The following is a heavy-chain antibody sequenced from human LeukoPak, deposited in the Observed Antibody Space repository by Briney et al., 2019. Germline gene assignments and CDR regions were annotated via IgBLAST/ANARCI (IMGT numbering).Heavy chain of an antibody. V-gene: IGHV3-23*01. Sequence: GGSLRLSCAASGFTFSSYAISWVRQAPGKGLEGVSPISGSGGSTYYADSVKGRFTISRDNSKNTLYLQMNSLRAEDTAVYYCAKAQYSSSWRNWFDPWGQGTLVTVSP. CDR3: AKAQYSSSWRNWFDP. CDR1: GFTFSSYA. D-gene: IGHD6-13*01. CDR2: ISGSGGST. J-gene: IGHJ5*02.